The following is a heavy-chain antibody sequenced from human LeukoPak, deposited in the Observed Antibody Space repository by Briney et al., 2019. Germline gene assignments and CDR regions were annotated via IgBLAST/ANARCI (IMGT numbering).Heavy chain of an antibody. D-gene: IGHD6-13*01. CDR2: ISSSSSYI. CDR3: ARDSVSGSWYGAFDI. Sequence: GGSLRLSCAASGFTFSSYSMNWVRQAPGKGLEWVSSISSSSSYIYYADSVKGRFTISRDNAKNSLYLQMNSLRAEDTAAYYCARDSVSGSWYGAFDIWGQGTMVTVSS. V-gene: IGHV3-21*01. J-gene: IGHJ3*02. CDR1: GFTFSSYS.